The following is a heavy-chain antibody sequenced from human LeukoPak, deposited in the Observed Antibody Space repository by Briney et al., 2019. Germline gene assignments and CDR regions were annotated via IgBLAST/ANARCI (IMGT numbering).Heavy chain of an antibody. J-gene: IGHJ4*02. CDR2: ISSSSSTI. CDR1: GFTFSSYS. V-gene: IGHV3-48*01. CDR3: ARDAAYYYDSSGSEFDY. D-gene: IGHD3-22*01. Sequence: GGSLRLSCAASGFTFSSYSMNWVRQAPGKGLEGSSYISSSSSTIYYADSVKGRFTISRDNAKNSLYLQMTSLRAEDTAVYYCARDAAYYYDSSGSEFDYWGQGTLVTVSS.